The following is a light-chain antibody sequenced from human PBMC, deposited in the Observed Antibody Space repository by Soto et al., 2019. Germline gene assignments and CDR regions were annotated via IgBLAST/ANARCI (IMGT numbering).Light chain of an antibody. CDR3: QQYNNWPPIT. V-gene: IGKV3-15*01. CDR1: QSVRSK. Sequence: EIVITQSPSTLSVSPGERATLSCRASQSVRSKLAWYQQKPGQAPRLLICDASTRATGIPARFSGSGSGTEFTLTISSLQSEDFAVYYCQQYNNWPPITFGQGTRLEIK. J-gene: IGKJ5*01. CDR2: DAS.